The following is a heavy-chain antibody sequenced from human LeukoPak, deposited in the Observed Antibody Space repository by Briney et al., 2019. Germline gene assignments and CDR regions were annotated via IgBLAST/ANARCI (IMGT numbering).Heavy chain of an antibody. Sequence: GGSLRLSCAASGFTFDDYAMHWVRQAPGQGLEWVSLITGDGGSTYYADFMKGRFTISRENSKNSLYLQMNRLRTEDTALYYCAKGYCSGGSCYYFDYWGQGTLVTVSS. V-gene: IGHV3-43*02. CDR3: AKGYCSGGSCYYFDY. CDR2: ITGDGGST. J-gene: IGHJ4*02. D-gene: IGHD2-15*01. CDR1: GFTFDDYA.